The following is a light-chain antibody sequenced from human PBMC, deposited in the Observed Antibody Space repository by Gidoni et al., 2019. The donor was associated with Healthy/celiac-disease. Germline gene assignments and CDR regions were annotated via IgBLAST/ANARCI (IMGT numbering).Light chain of an antibody. J-gene: IGKJ2*01. CDR2: GAS. CDR3: QQYNNWPPYT. Sequence: EIVMTQSPATLSVSPGERATLSCRASQSVSSNLARYQQKPGQAPRLLIYGASTRATGIPARFSGSGSGTEFTLTISSLQSEDFAVYYCQQYNNWPPYTFGQGTKLKIK. CDR1: QSVSSN. V-gene: IGKV3-15*01.